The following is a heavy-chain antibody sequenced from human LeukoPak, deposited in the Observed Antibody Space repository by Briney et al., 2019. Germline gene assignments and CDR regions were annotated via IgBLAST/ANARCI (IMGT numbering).Heavy chain of an antibody. CDR2: ISSNGGST. CDR1: GFTFSSYA. V-gene: IGHV3-64*01. Sequence: GGSLRLSCAASGFTFSSYAMHWVRQAPGKGLEYVSAISSNGGSTYYANSVKGRFTISRDNSKNTLYLQVGSLRAEDMAVYYCARDPGMGATKYYYYYGMDVWGQGTTVTVSS. CDR3: ARDPGMGATKYYYYYGMDV. J-gene: IGHJ6*02. D-gene: IGHD1-26*01.